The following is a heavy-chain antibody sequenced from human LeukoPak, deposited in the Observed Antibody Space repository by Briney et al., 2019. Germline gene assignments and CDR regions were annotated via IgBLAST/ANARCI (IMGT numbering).Heavy chain of an antibody. V-gene: IGHV3-7*01. CDR1: GLTFSGYW. D-gene: IGHD5-12*01. J-gene: IGHJ5*02. CDR2: INQGGSER. CDR3: ASWIGGYYH. Sequence: PGGSLRLSCAASGLTFSGYWMSWVRQAPGKGLEWVANINQGGSERYYVGSVRGRFTISRDNAKKSLYLQMSSLRVEDTAVYYCASWIGGYYHWGQGTLVTVSS.